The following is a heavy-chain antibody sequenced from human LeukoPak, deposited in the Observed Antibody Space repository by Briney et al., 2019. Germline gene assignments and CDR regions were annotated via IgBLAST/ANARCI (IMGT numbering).Heavy chain of an antibody. J-gene: IGHJ4*02. CDR2: IYPGYSDT. CDR1: GYMSTTYW. V-gene: IGHV5-51*01. Sequence: GEPLKFSCKGPGYMSTTYWIGWVRQIPGKGLDWRGIIYPGYSDTRYSPSFQGQVTISADKSISTAYLQWSSLKASDTAMYYCATSESIQQVFDYWGQGTLVTVSS. D-gene: IGHD5-18*01. CDR3: ATSESIQQVFDY.